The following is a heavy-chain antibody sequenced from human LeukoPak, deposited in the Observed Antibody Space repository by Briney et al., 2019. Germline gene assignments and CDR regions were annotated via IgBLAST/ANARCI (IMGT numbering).Heavy chain of an antibody. V-gene: IGHV3-11*01. Sequence: PGASLRLSCAPAGFTFSDYYVRWIRQAPGKGLEWVSYISSSGRTIYYADSVKGRFTISSDNAKNSLYLQMNSLRDEDTAVYYCAQGAGSSGWDWFVYWGQGTLVSVSS. D-gene: IGHD6-19*01. J-gene: IGHJ4*02. CDR1: GFTFSDYY. CDR2: ISSSGRTI. CDR3: AQGAGSSGWDWFVY.